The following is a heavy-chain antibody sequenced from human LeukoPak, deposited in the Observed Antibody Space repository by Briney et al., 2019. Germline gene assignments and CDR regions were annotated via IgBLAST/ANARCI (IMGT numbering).Heavy chain of an antibody. CDR2: IYYSGST. CDR1: GCSISSYY. Sequence: SETLSLTCTVSGCSISSYYWSWIRQPPGKGLEWIGYIYYSGSTNYKPSLKSRVTISVDTSKNQFSLKLSSVTAADTAVYYCARGGYYGSGNDFRFDPWGQGTLVTVSS. CDR3: ARGGYYGSGNDFRFDP. D-gene: IGHD3-10*01. J-gene: IGHJ5*02. V-gene: IGHV4-59*01.